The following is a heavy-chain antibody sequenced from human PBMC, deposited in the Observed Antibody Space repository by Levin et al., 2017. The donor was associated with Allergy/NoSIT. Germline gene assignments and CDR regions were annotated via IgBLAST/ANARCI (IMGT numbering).Heavy chain of an antibody. D-gene: IGHD4-17*01. CDR1: GYTFTDHY. V-gene: IGHV1-2*02. J-gene: IGHJ4*02. CDR3: ARNDSGDYVQNFDY. Sequence: ASVKVSCEAAGYTFTDHYMHWVRQAPGQGLEWMGWVNCNSGDTHYAQKLQDRVTMTRDTSITTAYIEVSSLRFDDTALYFCARNDSGDYVQNFDYWGQGTLVTVAS. CDR2: VNCNSGDT.